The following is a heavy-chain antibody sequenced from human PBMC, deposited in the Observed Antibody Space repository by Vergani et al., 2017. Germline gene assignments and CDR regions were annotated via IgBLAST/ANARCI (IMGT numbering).Heavy chain of an antibody. CDR3: AKDLHYYDSSGSPFFDY. D-gene: IGHD3-22*01. Sequence: EVQLVESGGGLVQPGRSLRLSCAASGFTFDDYAMHWVRQAPGKGLEWVSGISWNSGSIGYADSVKGRFTISRDNSKNTLYLQMNSLRAEDTAVYYCAKDLHYYDSSGSPFFDYWGQGTLVTVSS. V-gene: IGHV3-9*01. J-gene: IGHJ4*02. CDR2: ISWNSGSI. CDR1: GFTFDDYA.